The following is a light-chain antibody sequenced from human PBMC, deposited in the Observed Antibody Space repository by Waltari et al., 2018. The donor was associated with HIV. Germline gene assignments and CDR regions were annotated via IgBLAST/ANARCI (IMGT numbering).Light chain of an antibody. CDR1: QSISSN. J-gene: IGKJ1*01. CDR2: DAS. CDR3: QQYNDWLSWT. Sequence: DIVMTQSPATLSVSPGHRATVSCWASQSISSNLAWYQQRPGQAPRLLVYDASTRVAGIPARFSASGFATEFTLTISSLQSEDFAVYYCQQYNDWLSWTFGQGTKVEMK. V-gene: IGKV3-15*01.